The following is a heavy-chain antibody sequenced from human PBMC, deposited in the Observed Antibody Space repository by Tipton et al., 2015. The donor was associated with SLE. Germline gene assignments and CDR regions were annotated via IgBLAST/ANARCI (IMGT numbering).Heavy chain of an antibody. D-gene: IGHD6-19*01. V-gene: IGHV3-11*06. Sequence: GSLRLSCAASGFTFSDYYMSWIRQAPGKGLEWVSYISSSSSYTNYADSVKGRFTISRDNAKNSLYLQMNSLRAEDTAVYYCARARGSSGPYYFDYWGQGTLVTVSS. CDR3: ARARGSSGPYYFDY. CDR2: ISSSSSYT. J-gene: IGHJ4*02. CDR1: GFTFSDYY.